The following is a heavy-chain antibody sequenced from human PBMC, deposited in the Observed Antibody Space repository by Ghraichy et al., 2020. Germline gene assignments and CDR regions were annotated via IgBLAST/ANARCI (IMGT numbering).Heavy chain of an antibody. CDR2: INHSGST. CDR3: ARGRRSSGHLPSLLDY. D-gene: IGHD6-19*01. Sequence: SETLSLTCAVYGGSFRGYYWGWIRQPPGKGLEWIGEINHSGSTNYNPSLKSRVTISVDTSKNQFSLKLSSVTAADTAVYYCARGRRSSGHLPSLLDYWGQGTLVTVSS. V-gene: IGHV4-34*01. J-gene: IGHJ4*02. CDR1: GGSFRGYY.